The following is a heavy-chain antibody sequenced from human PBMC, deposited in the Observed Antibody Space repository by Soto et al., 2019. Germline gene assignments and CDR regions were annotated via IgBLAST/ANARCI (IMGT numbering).Heavy chain of an antibody. CDR3: AGSGYYPNYFDY. V-gene: IGHV4-30-2*01. CDR2: IYHRGHT. CDR1: GGSISSGDDS. J-gene: IGHJ4*02. D-gene: IGHD3-22*01. Sequence: QLQLQESGSGLVKPSQTLSLTCAVSGGSISSGDDSWSCIRQPPGKGLECIGYIYHRGHTYYNPSLKSRGTITIDRSKNQCSLELVFMPTSDTAVYYCAGSGYYPNYFDYWGQGTPVTVSS.